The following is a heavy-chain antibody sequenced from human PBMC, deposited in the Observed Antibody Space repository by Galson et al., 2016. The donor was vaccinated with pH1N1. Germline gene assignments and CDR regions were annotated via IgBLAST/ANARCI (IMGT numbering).Heavy chain of an antibody. CDR3: ARHVALDPPVEYYYIDV. Sequence: QSGAEVKKPGESLKISCKGSGNSFSTSWIGWVRQMPGKGLEWMGSIYLDDSDTRYSPSFQGQVTISADKSIRTTYLQWSSLKASDTAIYYCARHVALDPPVEYYYIDVWGKGTTVIVSS. D-gene: IGHD1-1*01. J-gene: IGHJ6*03. CDR1: GNSFSTSW. CDR2: IYLDDSDT. V-gene: IGHV5-51*01.